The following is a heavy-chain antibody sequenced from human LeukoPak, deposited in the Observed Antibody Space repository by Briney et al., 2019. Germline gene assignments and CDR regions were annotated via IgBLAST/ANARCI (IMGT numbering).Heavy chain of an antibody. CDR3: ARVGGRYYYDSSGQYYFDY. V-gene: IGHV4-39*01. D-gene: IGHD3-22*01. CDR1: GGSISSSSYY. Sequence: SETLSLTCTVSGGSISSSSYYWGWIRQPPGKGLEWIGSIYYSGSTYYNPSLKSRVTISVDTSKNQFPLKLSSVTAADTAVYYCARVGGRYYYDSSGQYYFDYWGQGTLVTVSS. CDR2: IYYSGST. J-gene: IGHJ4*02.